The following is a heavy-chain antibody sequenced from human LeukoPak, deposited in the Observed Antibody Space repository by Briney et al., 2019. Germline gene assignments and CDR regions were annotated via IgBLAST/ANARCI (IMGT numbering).Heavy chain of an antibody. Sequence: PSETLSLTCTVSGGSISSYYWSWIRQPPGKGLEWIGYIYYSGSTNYNPSLKSRVTISVDTSKNQFSLKLSSVTAADTAVYYCARMGSSSWYSNFDYWGQGTLVTVSS. D-gene: IGHD6-13*01. CDR3: ARMGSSSWYSNFDY. CDR1: GGSISSYY. J-gene: IGHJ4*02. V-gene: IGHV4-59*01. CDR2: IYYSGST.